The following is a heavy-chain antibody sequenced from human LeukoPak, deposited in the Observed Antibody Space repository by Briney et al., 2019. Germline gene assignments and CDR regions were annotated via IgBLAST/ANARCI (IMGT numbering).Heavy chain of an antibody. J-gene: IGHJ4*02. CDR2: IWYDGSNK. CDR3: ARGLRYGTVPYFDY. D-gene: IGHD6-13*01. Sequence: GRSLRLSCAVSGVTFSSYGMHWVRQAPGKGLEWVAVIWYDGSNKYYADSVKSRFTISRDNSKNTLYLQMNSLRAEDTAVYYCARGLRYGTVPYFDYWGQGTLVTVSS. V-gene: IGHV3-33*01. CDR1: GVTFSSYG.